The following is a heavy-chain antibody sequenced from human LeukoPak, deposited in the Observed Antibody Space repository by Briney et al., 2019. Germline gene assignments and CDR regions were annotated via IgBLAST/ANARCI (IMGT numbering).Heavy chain of an antibody. V-gene: IGHV1-2*02. D-gene: IGHD6-19*01. CDR1: GYTFTVYY. J-gene: IGHJ4*02. CDR2: ISPNTGAT. Sequence: ASVRVSCKPSGYTFTVYYLHWVRQAPGHALEWMGWISPNTGATMYAQKFQDRVTMSRDTSIDTAYLDLRSLRSDDTAVYYCARDRVGSGWPRPYYFEFWGQGTLVTVSS. CDR3: ARDRVGSGWPRPYYFEF.